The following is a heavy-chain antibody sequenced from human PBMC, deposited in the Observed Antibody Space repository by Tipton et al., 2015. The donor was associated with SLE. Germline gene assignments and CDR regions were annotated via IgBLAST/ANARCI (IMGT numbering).Heavy chain of an antibody. CDR2: IWYDGSEK. V-gene: IGHV3-33*01. J-gene: IGHJ4*02. CDR1: GFTFSHSA. D-gene: IGHD3-22*01. CDR3: ARDTQTFFYDTTGPSH. Sequence: SLRLSCAASGFTFSHSAIHWVRQAPGKGLEWVGGIWYDGSEKYYGDSVKGRFTISRDNSKNTAYLQMNSLRADDTAVYYCARDTQTFFYDTTGPSHWGQGTLVTVSS.